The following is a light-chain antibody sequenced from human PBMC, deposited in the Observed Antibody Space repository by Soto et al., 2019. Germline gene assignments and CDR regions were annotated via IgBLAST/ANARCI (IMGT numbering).Light chain of an antibody. Sequence: QSALTQPASVSGSPGQSLTISCTGPSSDVGGYNFVSWYQHHPGKAPKLIIYDVSNRPSGVSNRFSGSKSGNTASLTISGLQAEDEADYYCSSYTPSSTPFVFGIGTKLTVL. CDR1: SSDVGGYNF. J-gene: IGLJ1*01. CDR2: DVS. CDR3: SSYTPSSTPFV. V-gene: IGLV2-14*03.